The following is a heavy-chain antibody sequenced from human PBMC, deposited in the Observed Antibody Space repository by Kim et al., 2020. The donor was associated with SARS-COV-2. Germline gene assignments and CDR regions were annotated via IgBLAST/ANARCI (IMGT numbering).Heavy chain of an antibody. CDR1: GFTVSSNY. CDR2: IYSGGST. J-gene: IGHJ3*02. Sequence: GGSLRLSCAASGFTVSSNYMSWVRQAPGKGLEWVSVIYSGGSTYYADSVKGRFTISRDNSKNTLYLQMNSLRAEDTAVYYCARAMIVSEAFDIWGQGTMVTVSS. CDR3: ARAMIVSEAFDI. V-gene: IGHV3-66*01. D-gene: IGHD3-22*01.